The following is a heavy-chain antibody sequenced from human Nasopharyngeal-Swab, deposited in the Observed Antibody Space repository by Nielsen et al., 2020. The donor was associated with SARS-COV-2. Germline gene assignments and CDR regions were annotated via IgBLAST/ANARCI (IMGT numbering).Heavy chain of an antibody. V-gene: IGHV3-7*01. Sequence: GGSLTLSCAAAGSTLSSYWMSWVRPAPGKWLEWVANIKQDGSEKYYVDSVKGRFTISRDNAKNSLYLQMNSLRAEDTAVYYCARDLLTLYYYVSSGYPHWFDPWGQGTLVTVSS. J-gene: IGHJ5*02. D-gene: IGHD3-22*01. CDR1: GSTLSSYW. CDR2: IKQDGSEK. CDR3: ARDLLTLYYYVSSGYPHWFDP.